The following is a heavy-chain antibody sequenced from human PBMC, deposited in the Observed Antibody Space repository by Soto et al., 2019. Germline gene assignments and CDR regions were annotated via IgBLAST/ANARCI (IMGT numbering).Heavy chain of an antibody. CDR2: IYYSGST. CDR1: GGSIRSYY. CDR3: VRSNYFDY. V-gene: IGHV4-59*01. J-gene: IGHJ4*02. Sequence: SETLSLTCTVSGGSIRSYYWSWIRQPPGKRLEWIGYIYYSGSTNYNPSLKSRVTISVDTSKDQFSLKLTSVTAADTAVYYCVRSNYFDYWGQGTLVTVSS.